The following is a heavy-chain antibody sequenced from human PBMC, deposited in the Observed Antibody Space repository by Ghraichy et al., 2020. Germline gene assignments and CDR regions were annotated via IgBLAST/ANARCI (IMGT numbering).Heavy chain of an antibody. Sequence: SETLSLTCSVSGGSISSGDYYWGWIRQPPGKGLEWIGTIYYSGSTNYNPSLKSRVTISVDTSKNQFSLKLSSVTAADTAVYYCARGRWLQSQTPDPAGAFDIWGQGTMVTVSS. CDR3: ARGRWLQSQTPDPAGAFDI. D-gene: IGHD5-24*01. V-gene: IGHV4-61*08. CDR2: IYYSGST. J-gene: IGHJ3*02. CDR1: GGSISSGDYY.